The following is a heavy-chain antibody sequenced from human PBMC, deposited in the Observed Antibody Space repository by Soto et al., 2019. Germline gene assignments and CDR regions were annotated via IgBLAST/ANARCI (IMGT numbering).Heavy chain of an antibody. D-gene: IGHD2-15*01. Sequence: EVHLVESGGDLVQPGGSLRLSCAASGFTFSSYWMHWARQAPGKGLVWLSSMDGVGTVIPHADSVKGRFTVSRDNAKNTLYLQMNSLRAEDTAVYYCVREVCSGGLCKVFDYWGQGTPVTVSS. CDR3: VREVCSGGLCKVFDY. CDR1: GFTFSSYW. J-gene: IGHJ4*02. V-gene: IGHV3-74*01. CDR2: MDGVGTVI.